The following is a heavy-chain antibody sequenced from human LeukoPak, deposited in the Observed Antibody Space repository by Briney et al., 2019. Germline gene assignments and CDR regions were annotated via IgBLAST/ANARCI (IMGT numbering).Heavy chain of an antibody. V-gene: IGHV4-39*02. CDR2: IYYSGST. CDR3: ARDRIPRRLIPGPPGY. J-gene: IGHJ4*02. Sequence: NPSETLSLTCTVSGGSISSSSYYWGWIRQPPGKGLEWIGSIYYSGSTYYNPSLKSRVTISVDTSKNQFSLKLSSVTAADTAVYYCARDRIPRRLIPGPPGYWGQGTLVTVSS. D-gene: IGHD3-22*01. CDR1: GGSISSSSYY.